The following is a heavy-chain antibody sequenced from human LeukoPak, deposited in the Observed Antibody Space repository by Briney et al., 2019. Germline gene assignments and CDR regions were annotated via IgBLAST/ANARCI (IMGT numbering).Heavy chain of an antibody. D-gene: IGHD5-18*01. CDR2: IRYDESNK. V-gene: IGHV3-30*02. CDR1: GFTFSSYS. J-gene: IGHJ4*02. Sequence: PGGSLRLSCAASGFTFSSYSMNWVRQAPGKGLEWVAFIRYDESNKFYADSVKGRFTISRDNSKNTLSLQMNSLRAEDTAVYYCAKERIQVWLPGTFDYWGQGTLVTVSS. CDR3: AKERIQVWLPGTFDY.